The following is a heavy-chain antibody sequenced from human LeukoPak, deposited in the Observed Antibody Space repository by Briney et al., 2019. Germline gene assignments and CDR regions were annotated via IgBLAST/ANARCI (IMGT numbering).Heavy chain of an antibody. CDR2: IYPGDSDT. CDR1: GYSFTSYW. D-gene: IGHD3-22*01. V-gene: IGHV5-51*01. CDR3: ARLVGDSSGYYYYYYYGMDV. Sequence: GESLKISCKGSGYSFTSYWIGWVRQIPGKGLEWMGIIYPGDSDTRYSPPFQGQVTISADKSISTAYLQWSSLKASDTAMYYCARLVGDSSGYYYYYYYGMDVWGQGTTVTVSS. J-gene: IGHJ6*02.